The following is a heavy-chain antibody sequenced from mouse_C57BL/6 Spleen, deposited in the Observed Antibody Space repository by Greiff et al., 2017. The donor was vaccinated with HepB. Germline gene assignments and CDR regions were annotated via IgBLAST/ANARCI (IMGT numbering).Heavy chain of an antibody. CDR1: GFTFTDYY. V-gene: IGHV7-3*01. Sequence: EVQVVESGGGLVQPGGSLSLSCAASGFTFTDYYMSWVRQPPGKALEWWGFIRNKANGYTTEYSASVKGRFTISRDNSQSILYLQMNALRAEDSATYYCASGPPGNYFDYWGQGTTLTVSS. D-gene: IGHD4-1*01. J-gene: IGHJ2*01. CDR2: IRNKANGYTT. CDR3: ASGPPGNYFDY.